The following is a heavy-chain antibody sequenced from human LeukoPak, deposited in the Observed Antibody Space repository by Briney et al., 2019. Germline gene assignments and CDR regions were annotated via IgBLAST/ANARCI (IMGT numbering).Heavy chain of an antibody. D-gene: IGHD2-15*01. Sequence: NSGGSLRLSCAASGFTFSSYSMNWVRQAPGKGLEWVSSISSSSSYIYYADSVEGRFTISRDNAKNSLYLQMNSLRAEDTAVYYCARAGVVVAAIGYWGQGTLVTVSS. CDR3: ARAGVVVAAIGY. V-gene: IGHV3-21*01. CDR2: ISSSSSYI. J-gene: IGHJ4*02. CDR1: GFTFSSYS.